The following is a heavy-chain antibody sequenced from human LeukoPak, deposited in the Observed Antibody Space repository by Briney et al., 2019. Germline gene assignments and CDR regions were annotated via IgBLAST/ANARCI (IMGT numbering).Heavy chain of an antibody. CDR3: ARIGYNHYFDY. CDR1: GYTFTGYY. V-gene: IGHV1-2*02. CDR2: INPNSGGT. Sequence: ASVKVSCKASGYTFTGYYMHWVRPAPGQGLEWMGWINPNSGGTNYAQTFQGRVTMTRDTSITTAYLELSRLRSDDTAVYYCARIGYNHYFDYWGQGTLVTVSS. D-gene: IGHD1-14*01. J-gene: IGHJ4*02.